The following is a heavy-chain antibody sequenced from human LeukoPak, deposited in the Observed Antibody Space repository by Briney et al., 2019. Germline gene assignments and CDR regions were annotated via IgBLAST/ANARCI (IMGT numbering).Heavy chain of an antibody. V-gene: IGHV3-30*18. CDR2: ISYDGNNK. J-gene: IGHJ4*02. CDR3: AKGSRQLWWFDY. CDR1: GCTFSSYG. D-gene: IGHD5-18*01. Sequence: GGSLRLSCAASGCTFSSYGMHWVRQAPGKGLEWVAVISYDGNNKYYADSVKGRFTISRDNSKNTLYLQMNSLRAEDTAVYYCAKGSRQLWWFDYWGQGTLVTVSS.